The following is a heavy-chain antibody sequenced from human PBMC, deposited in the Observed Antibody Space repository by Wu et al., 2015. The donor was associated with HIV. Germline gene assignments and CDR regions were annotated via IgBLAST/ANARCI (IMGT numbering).Heavy chain of an antibody. J-gene: IGHJ3*02. Sequence: QVQLVQSGAEVKKPGSSVKVSCKASGGTFSSYAISWVRQAPGQGLEWMGRIIPIFGTANYAQKFQGRVTITADESTSTAYMELSSLRSEDTAVYYCARDRRSSGFFSNAFDIWGQGTMVTVSS. CDR3: ARDRRSSGFFSNAFDI. CDR2: IIPIFGTA. CDR1: GGTFSSYA. D-gene: IGHD6-19*01. V-gene: IGHV1-69*13.